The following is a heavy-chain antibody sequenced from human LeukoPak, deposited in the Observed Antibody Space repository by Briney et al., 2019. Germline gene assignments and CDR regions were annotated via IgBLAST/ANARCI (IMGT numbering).Heavy chain of an antibody. CDR1: GFTFDDYT. D-gene: IGHD3-3*01. Sequence: GGSLRLSCAASGFTFDDYTMHWVRQAPGKGLEWVSAISGSGGSTYYADSVKGRFTISRDNSKNTLYLQMNSLRAEDTAVYYCAKDQGDDFWREWGQGTLVTVSS. J-gene: IGHJ4*02. CDR2: ISGSGGST. V-gene: IGHV3-23*01. CDR3: AKDQGDDFWRE.